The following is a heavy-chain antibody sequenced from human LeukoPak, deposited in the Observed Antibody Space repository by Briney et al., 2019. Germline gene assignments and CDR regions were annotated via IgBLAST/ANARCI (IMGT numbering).Heavy chain of an antibody. J-gene: IGHJ4*02. CDR3: ARGDSSGYYSNELDY. CDR1: GGTFSSYA. Sequence: GASVKVSCKASGGTFSSYAISWVRQAPGQGLEWMGGIIPIFGTANYAQKFQGRVTITTDESTSTAYMELSSLRSEDTAVYYCARGDSSGYYSNELDYWGQGTLVTVSS. CDR2: IIPIFGTA. D-gene: IGHD3-22*01. V-gene: IGHV1-69*05.